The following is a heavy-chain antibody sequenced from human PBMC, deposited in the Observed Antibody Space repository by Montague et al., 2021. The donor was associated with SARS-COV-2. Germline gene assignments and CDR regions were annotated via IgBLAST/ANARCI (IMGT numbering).Heavy chain of an antibody. CDR1: CPGTGTSSSY. Sequence: SETLSLTCTVPCPGTGTSSSYAGRMRPRPDTRHEWIGCIYYSGSTYYNPSLKSRVTISVDTSKNQFSLKLSSVTAADTAVYYCARLWGSDIVLMVYAIKGWFDPWGQGTLVTVSS. J-gene: IGHJ5*02. CDR3: ARLWGSDIVLMVYAIKGWFDP. D-gene: IGHD2-8*01. CDR2: IYYSGST. V-gene: IGHV4-39*01.